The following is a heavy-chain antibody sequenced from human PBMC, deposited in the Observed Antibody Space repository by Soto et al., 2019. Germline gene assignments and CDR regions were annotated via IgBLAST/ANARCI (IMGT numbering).Heavy chain of an antibody. J-gene: IGHJ3*02. D-gene: IGHD6-19*01. CDR1: GFTFSSYA. Sequence: EVQLLESGGGLVQPGGSLRLSCAASGFTFSSYAMSWVRQAPGKGLEWVSAISGSGGSAYSADSVKGRFTIPRDNSKNTLYLQMNSLGGEDTAIYYCAKDRYSGGRDASDIWGQGTVVTVSS. CDR3: AKDRYSGGRDASDI. CDR2: ISGSGGSA. V-gene: IGHV3-23*01.